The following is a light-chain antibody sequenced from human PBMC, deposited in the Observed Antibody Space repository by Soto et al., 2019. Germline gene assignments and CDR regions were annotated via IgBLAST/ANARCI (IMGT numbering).Light chain of an antibody. V-gene: IGKV1-13*02. CDR3: QQFNPLT. CDR2: DAS. J-gene: IGKJ4*01. Sequence: IQLTQSPSSLSASVGDRVTITCRASHGISSALAWYQQKPWKAPKLLIYDASSLESGVPSRFSGSGSGTDFTLTISSLQPEDFATYYCQQFNPLTFGGGTKVAIK. CDR1: HGISSA.